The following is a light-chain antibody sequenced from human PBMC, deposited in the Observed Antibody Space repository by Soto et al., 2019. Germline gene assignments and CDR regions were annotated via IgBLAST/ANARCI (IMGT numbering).Light chain of an antibody. J-gene: IGLJ3*02. CDR1: SSDVGAYNY. V-gene: IGLV2-8*01. Sequence: QSALTHPPSASGSPGQSVTISCTGTSSDVGAYNYVSWYQQYPGKAPKLMIYEVTKRPSGVPDRFSGSKSGNTASLTVSGLQAEDEAEYYCTAYVGNDIWVFGGGTQLTVL. CDR2: EVT. CDR3: TAYVGNDIWV.